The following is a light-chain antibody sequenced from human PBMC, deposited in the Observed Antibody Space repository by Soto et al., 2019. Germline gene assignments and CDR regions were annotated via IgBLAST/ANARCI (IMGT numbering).Light chain of an antibody. CDR1: QRVSSSY. V-gene: IGKV3-20*01. CDR3: QQYGSSPRT. CDR2: GAS. J-gene: IGKJ1*01. Sequence: EIVLTQSPGTLSLSPGERATLSCRASQRVSSSYLAWYQQKPGQAPRLLIYGASSRATGIPDRFSGSGSGTDFTLTISRLEPEDFAVSYCQQYGSSPRTFGQGTKVEIK.